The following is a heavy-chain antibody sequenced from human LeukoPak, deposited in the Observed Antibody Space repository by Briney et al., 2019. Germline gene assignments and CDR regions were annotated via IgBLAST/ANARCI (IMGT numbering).Heavy chain of an antibody. V-gene: IGHV1-2*02. CDR1: GSTFTGYY. Sequence: ASVKVSCKASGSTFTGYYMLWVRQAPGHGLEWMGWINPNSGGTNYAQKFQGRVTMTRDTSISTAYMELSRLRSDDTAVYYCAMFSSRAARLCDYWGQGTLVTVSS. D-gene: IGHD6-6*01. CDR2: INPNSGGT. J-gene: IGHJ4*02. CDR3: AMFSSRAARLCDY.